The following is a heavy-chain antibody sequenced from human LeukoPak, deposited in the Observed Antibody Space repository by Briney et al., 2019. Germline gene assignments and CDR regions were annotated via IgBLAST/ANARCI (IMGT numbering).Heavy chain of an antibody. D-gene: IGHD3/OR15-3a*01. Sequence: GGSLRLSCAVSGFSVSYYYMNWVRQAPGKGLEWAPLIRGSGETFYADSVKGRFTISRDDSKNTVYLQMNSLRVEDTAEYFCARDRAATQDWVEFDPWGQGTLVTVSS. CDR2: IRGSGET. J-gene: IGHJ5*02. V-gene: IGHV3-66*03. CDR3: ARDRAATQDWVEFDP. CDR1: GFSVSYYY.